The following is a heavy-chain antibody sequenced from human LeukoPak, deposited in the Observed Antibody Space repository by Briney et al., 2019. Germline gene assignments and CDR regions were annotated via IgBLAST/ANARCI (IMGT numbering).Heavy chain of an antibody. Sequence: SSETLSLTCTGSGDSISSYYWSWLRQPAGKGLEWIGRIYNTGSTNYNPSLKSRLTMSVDTSKNQFSLKLSSVTAADTAVYYCARGRYFEFWGQGTPVTVSS. V-gene: IGHV4-4*07. CDR1: GDSISSYY. J-gene: IGHJ4*02. CDR2: IYNTGST. CDR3: ARGRYFEF.